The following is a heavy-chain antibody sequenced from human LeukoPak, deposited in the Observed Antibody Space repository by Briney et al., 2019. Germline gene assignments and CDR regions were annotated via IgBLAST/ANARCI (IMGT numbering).Heavy chain of an antibody. J-gene: IGHJ4*02. Sequence: GGSLRLSCSASGFTFSTYAMHWVCQAPGKGLEYVSAISANGGSTYYADSVKDTFTISRDNSKNTLYLQMSSLRAEDTAVYYCVRGGQWLVPSYFDYWGQGTLVAVSS. CDR3: VRGGQWLVPSYFDY. CDR1: GFTFSTYA. D-gene: IGHD6-19*01. V-gene: IGHV3-64D*06. CDR2: ISANGGST.